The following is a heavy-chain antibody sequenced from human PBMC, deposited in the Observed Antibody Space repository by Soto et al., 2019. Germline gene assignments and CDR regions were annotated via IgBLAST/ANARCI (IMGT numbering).Heavy chain of an antibody. Sequence: ASGKVSCKASGYTFTTYGISWVRQAPGQGLEWMGWISAYSGSTKFAQKLQGRVTMTTDTSTTTAYMELRSLTSDDTAVYYCARDFTKSSSWPYYFDYWGQGTLVTVSS. V-gene: IGHV1-18*01. J-gene: IGHJ4*02. CDR3: ARDFTKSSSWPYYFDY. D-gene: IGHD6-13*01. CDR1: GYTFTTYG. CDR2: ISAYSGST.